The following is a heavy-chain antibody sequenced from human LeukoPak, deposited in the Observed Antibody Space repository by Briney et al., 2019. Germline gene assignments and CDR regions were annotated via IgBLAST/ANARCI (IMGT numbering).Heavy chain of an antibody. Sequence: PSETLSLTCSVSGGSIRNYFWSWIRQPAGKGLEWIGRIYTSGSIDYKPSLRSRVTISVDTSRNQFSLKLTSVTAADTDVYYCVRESKTYVGSGYYHDYWGQGTLVTVSS. D-gene: IGHD3-22*01. CDR3: VRESKTYVGSGYYHDY. CDR1: GGSIRNYF. CDR2: IYTSGSI. J-gene: IGHJ4*02. V-gene: IGHV4-4*07.